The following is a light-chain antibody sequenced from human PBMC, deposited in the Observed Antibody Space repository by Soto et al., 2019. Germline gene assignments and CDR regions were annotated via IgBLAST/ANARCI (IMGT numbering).Light chain of an antibody. CDR2: DAS. CDR3: QQYNNWPPWT. V-gene: IGKV3-15*01. J-gene: IGKJ1*01. CDR1: QSVSNN. Sequence: ILMTQSPATLSVSPGERATLSCRASQSVSNNLAWYQQKPGQAPRLLIYDASTRATGIPARFSGSGSGTEFTLTISSLQSEGFAVYYCQQYNNWPPWTFGQGTKVEIK.